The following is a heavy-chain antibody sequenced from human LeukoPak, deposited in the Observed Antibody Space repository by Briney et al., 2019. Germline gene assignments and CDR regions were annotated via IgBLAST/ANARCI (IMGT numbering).Heavy chain of an antibody. D-gene: IGHD1-26*01. J-gene: IGHJ4*02. CDR1: GFTFSSYA. V-gene: IGHV3-23*01. CDR3: GKGFSSGSNPGAYDY. CDR2: TSGSGGTT. Sequence: PGGSLRLSCAASGFTFSSYAMSWVRQAPGKGLEWVSSTSGSGGTTYYADSVKGQFTISRDNSKNTLYLQMNSLRAEDTAVYFCGKGFSSGSNPGAYDYWGREPWSPSPQ.